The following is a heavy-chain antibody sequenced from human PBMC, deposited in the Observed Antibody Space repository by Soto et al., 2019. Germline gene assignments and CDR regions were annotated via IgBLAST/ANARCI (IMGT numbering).Heavy chain of an antibody. D-gene: IGHD3-3*01. Sequence: EVQLEESGGDLVLPGRSLRLSCVASGFTFEDYALHWVRQVPGKGLDWVAGMRWNSGTIGYADSVKGRFTVSRDNARKTLHVQRNSLRPEDTALYHCTKAAQPFRSGRYFDSWGQGTAGSVSS. V-gene: IGHV3-9*01. CDR3: TKAAQPFRSGRYFDS. J-gene: IGHJ4*02. CDR2: MRWNSGTI. CDR1: GFTFEDYA.